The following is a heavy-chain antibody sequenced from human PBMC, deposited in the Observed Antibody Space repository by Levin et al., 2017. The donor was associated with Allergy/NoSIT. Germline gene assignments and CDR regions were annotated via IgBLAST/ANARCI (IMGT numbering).Heavy chain of an antibody. CDR2: IHTGVTT. J-gene: IGHJ6*02. V-gene: IGHV3-53*01. CDR3: AIDLGLPNGMNV. D-gene: IGHD2-15*01. Sequence: GGSLRLSCAASGFSVTSDYMEWVRQAPGKGLEWVSLIHTGVTTYYADSVQGRFTISTDNSKNTLYLQMNSLRAEDTAVYYCAIDLGLPNGMNVWGQGTTVTVSS. CDR1: GFSVTSDY.